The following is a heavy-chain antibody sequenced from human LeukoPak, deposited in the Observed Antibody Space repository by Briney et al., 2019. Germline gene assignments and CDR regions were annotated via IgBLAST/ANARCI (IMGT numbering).Heavy chain of an antibody. D-gene: IGHD5-18*01. V-gene: IGHV3-33*06. Sequence: PGGSLRLSCAASGFTFSSYGMHWVRQAPGKGLEWVAVIWYDGSNKYYADSVKGRFTNSRDNSKNTLYLQMNSLRAEDTAVYYCAKDLWSGYSYGYLDYWGQGTLVTVSS. J-gene: IGHJ4*02. CDR3: AKDLWSGYSYGYLDY. CDR2: IWYDGSNK. CDR1: GFTFSSYG.